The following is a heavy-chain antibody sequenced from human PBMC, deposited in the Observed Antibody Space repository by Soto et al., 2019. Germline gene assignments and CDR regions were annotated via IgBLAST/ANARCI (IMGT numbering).Heavy chain of an antibody. J-gene: IGHJ4*02. CDR1: GGSISSYY. V-gene: IGHV4-59*01. Sequence: LSLTCTVSGGSISSYYWSWIRQPPGKGLEWIGYIYYSGSTNYNPSLKSRVTISVDTSKNQFSLKLSSVTAADTAVYYCASLHDFWSPFDYWGQGTLVTVSS. CDR3: ASLHDFWSPFDY. CDR2: IYYSGST. D-gene: IGHD3-3*01.